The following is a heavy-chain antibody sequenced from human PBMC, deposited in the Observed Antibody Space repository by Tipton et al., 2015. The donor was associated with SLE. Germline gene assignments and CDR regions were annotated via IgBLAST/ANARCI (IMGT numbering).Heavy chain of an antibody. CDR1: GASMNRGSYS. CDR2: LDSSGNT. J-gene: IGHJ4*02. D-gene: IGHD3-10*01. Sequence: TLSLTCSVSGASMNRGSYSWPWIRLPPGKALQWLGHLDSSGNTYYNPSLRSRVSISVDVSRNQFSLKLNSMTAADTAVYYCVRLEWFREDSWGQGTLVIASS. CDR3: VRLEWFREDS. V-gene: IGHV4-61*09.